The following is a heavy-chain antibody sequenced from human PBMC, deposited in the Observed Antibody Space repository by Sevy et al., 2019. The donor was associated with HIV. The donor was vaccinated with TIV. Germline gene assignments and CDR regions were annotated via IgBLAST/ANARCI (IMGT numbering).Heavy chain of an antibody. CDR3: ARGPPNGYDYFDY. V-gene: IGHV3-21*01. J-gene: IGHJ4*02. D-gene: IGHD5-12*01. Sequence: GGSLRLSCAASGFTFSSYSMNWVRQAPGKGLEWVSSISSSSYIYYADSVKGRFTISRDNAKNSLYLQMNSLRAEDTAVYYCARGPPNGYDYFDYWGQGTLVTVSS. CDR1: GFTFSSYS. CDR2: ISSSSYI.